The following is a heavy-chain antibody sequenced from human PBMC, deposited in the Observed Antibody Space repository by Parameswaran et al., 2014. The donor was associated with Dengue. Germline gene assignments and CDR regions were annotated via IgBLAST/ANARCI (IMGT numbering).Heavy chain of an antibody. V-gene: IGHV1-2*06. CDR2: INPNSGGT. J-gene: IGHJ6*02. D-gene: IGHD1-1*01. Sequence: WVRQAPGQGLEWMGRINPNSGGTHYAQSFQGRVTMTRDTSISTAYMDLSRLRPDDTAVYYCATEGERGSGMDVWGQGTTVTVSS. CDR3: ATEGERGSGMDV.